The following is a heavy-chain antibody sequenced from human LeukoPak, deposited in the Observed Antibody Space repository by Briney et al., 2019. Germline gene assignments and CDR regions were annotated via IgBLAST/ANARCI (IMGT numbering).Heavy chain of an antibody. V-gene: IGHV3-21*01. D-gene: IGHD3-10*01. J-gene: IGHJ6*03. CDR3: ARVGGITLALAPSPFPDYNYYYMDV. CDR2: ISSSSSYI. CDR1: GFTFSSYS. Sequence: MTGGSLRLSCAASGFTFSSYSMNWVRQAPGKGLEWVSSISSSSSYIYYTDSVKGRFTISRDNAKKSLYLQMNSLRAEDTAVYYCARVGGITLALAPSPFPDYNYYYMDVWGKGTTVTVSS.